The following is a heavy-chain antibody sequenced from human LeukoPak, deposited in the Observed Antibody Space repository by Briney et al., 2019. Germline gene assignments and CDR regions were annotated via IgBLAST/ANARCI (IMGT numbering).Heavy chain of an antibody. J-gene: IGHJ4*02. CDR1: GGSISSSSHY. V-gene: IGHV4-39*02. Sequence: SETLSLTCTVSGGSISSSSHYWGWIRQPPGKGLEWIGSIYYSGSTYYNPSLKSRVTISVDTSENQFSLKLSSVTAADTAVYYCAREVRGNFDYWGQGTLVTVSS. D-gene: IGHD3-10*01. CDR2: IYYSGST. CDR3: AREVRGNFDY.